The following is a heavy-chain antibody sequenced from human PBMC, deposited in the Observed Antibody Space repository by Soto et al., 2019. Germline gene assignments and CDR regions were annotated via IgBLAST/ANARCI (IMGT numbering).Heavy chain of an antibody. Sequence: PSETLSLTCSVSGDSISTVDYFFSCIRQPPGQALEYIGYIYKSTTTYYNPSFESRVAISLDTSKSQFSLTVTSVTAADTAVYFCARGRYCLTGRCFPNWFDSWGQGTLVTVSS. D-gene: IGHD2-15*01. J-gene: IGHJ5*01. CDR1: GDSISTVDYF. V-gene: IGHV4-30-4*01. CDR3: ARGRYCLTGRCFPNWFDS. CDR2: IYKSTTT.